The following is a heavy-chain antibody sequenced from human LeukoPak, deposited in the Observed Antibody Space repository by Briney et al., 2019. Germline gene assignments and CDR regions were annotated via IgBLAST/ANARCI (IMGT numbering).Heavy chain of an antibody. CDR1: GFTVSSNY. V-gene: IGHV3-53*01. D-gene: IGHD3-16*02. CDR2: IYSGGST. CDR3: AKALSSSFYYFDL. J-gene: IGHJ2*01. Sequence: GGSLRLSCAASGFTVSSNYMSWVRQAPGKGLEWVSVIYSGGSTYYADSVKGRFTISRDNSKNTLYLQMNSLRAEDTAVYYCAKALSSSFYYFDLGGRGTLVTVSS.